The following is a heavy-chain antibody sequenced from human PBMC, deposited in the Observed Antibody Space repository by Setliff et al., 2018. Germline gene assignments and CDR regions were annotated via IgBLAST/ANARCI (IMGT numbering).Heavy chain of an antibody. Sequence: GGSLRLSCAASGFTLSPFAMSWVRQAPGKGLEWVSTIYRGDRDTFYTHSVQGRFTIFRASSKNTPYLQMTSLRAEDTAVYYCAKPQLELRWGFESWGQGTLVTVSS. D-gene: IGHD1-7*01. CDR2: IYRGDRDT. CDR1: GFTLSPFA. CDR3: AKPQLELRWGFES. J-gene: IGHJ4*02. V-gene: IGHV3-23*03.